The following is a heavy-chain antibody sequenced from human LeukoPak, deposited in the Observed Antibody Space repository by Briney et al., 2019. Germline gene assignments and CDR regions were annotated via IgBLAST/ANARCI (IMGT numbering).Heavy chain of an antibody. D-gene: IGHD5-18*01. CDR2: MSPNSGNT. V-gene: IGHV1-8*03. CDR1: GNTFTSYD. Sequence: ALVKVSCKASGNTFTSYDINWVRQATGQGLEWMGWMSPNSGNTGYAQKFQGRVTITRNTSISTAYMELSSLRPEDTAVYYCARAGDTAMVYWGQGTLVTVSS. J-gene: IGHJ4*02. CDR3: ARAGDTAMVY.